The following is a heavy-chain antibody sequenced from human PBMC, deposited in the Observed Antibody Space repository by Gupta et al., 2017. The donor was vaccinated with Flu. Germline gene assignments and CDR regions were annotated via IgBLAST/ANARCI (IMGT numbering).Heavy chain of an antibody. D-gene: IGHD3-3*01. CDR1: VFSLSTGGVG. J-gene: IGHJ5*02. V-gene: IGHV2-5*02. CDR2: IYWDDDK. CDR3: AHNTHYDFWSGLNLFDP. Sequence: QITLKESGPTLVKPTQTLTLTCTFSVFSLSTGGVGVGWIRQPPGKALEWLALIYWDDDKRYNPSLRSRLTITKDTSKNQVVLTMTNMDPVDTATYFCAHNTHYDFWSGLNLFDPWGQGTLVTVSS.